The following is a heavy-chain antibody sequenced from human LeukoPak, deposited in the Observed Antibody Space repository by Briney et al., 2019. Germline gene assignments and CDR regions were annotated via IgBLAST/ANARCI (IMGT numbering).Heavy chain of an antibody. V-gene: IGHV3-15*01. CDR1: GFTFSNAW. CDR3: TTDLTYCSSTSCFVY. CDR2: IKSKTDGGTT. Sequence: PGGSLRLSCAASGFTFSNAWMSWVRQAPGKGLEWVGRIKSKTDGGTTDYAAPVKGRFTISRDDSKNTLYLQMNSLKTEDTAVYYCTTDLTYCSSTSCFVYWGQGTQVTVSS. J-gene: IGHJ4*02. D-gene: IGHD2-2*01.